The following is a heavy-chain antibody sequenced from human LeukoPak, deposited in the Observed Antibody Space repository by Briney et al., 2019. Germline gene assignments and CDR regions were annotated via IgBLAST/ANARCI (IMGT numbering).Heavy chain of an antibody. CDR1: GFTFSSYA. J-gene: IGHJ3*02. V-gene: IGHV3-23*01. D-gene: IGHD3-22*01. Sequence: GGSLRLSCAASGFTFSSYAMSWVRQAPGKGLEWVSTISGSDGSTYYADSVKGRFTISRDNSKNTLYLQMNSLRAEDTAVYYCAKAPRRITMIVVVITNDAFDIWGQGTMVTVSS. CDR3: AKAPRRITMIVVVITNDAFDI. CDR2: ISGSDGST.